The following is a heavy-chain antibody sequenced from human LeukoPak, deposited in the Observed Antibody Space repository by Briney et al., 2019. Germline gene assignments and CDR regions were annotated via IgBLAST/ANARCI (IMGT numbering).Heavy chain of an antibody. CDR2: VSVSGLS. J-gene: IGHJ4*02. D-gene: IGHD6-25*01. CDR1: AGSITTTNF. V-gene: IGHV4-4*02. CDR3: TRENAAFSPFGY. Sequence: SGTLSLTCGVSAGSITTTNFWSWVRQTPGQGLEWIGEVSVSGLSDYNPSLRGRVTMSLDTSKNHLSLKLTSVTAADTAVYYCTRENAAFSPFGYWGQGTLVTV.